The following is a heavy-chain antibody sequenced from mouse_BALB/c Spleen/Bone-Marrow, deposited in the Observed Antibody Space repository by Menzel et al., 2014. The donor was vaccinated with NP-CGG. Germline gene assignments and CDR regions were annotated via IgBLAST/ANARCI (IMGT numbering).Heavy chain of an antibody. CDR1: GYTFXSYY. CDR2: INPNNGNT. J-gene: IGHJ2*01. CDR3: TRRYY. V-gene: IGHV1S81*02. Sequence: QVHVKQSGAELVKPGASVKLSCKASGYTFXSYYMYWVKQRPGQGLEWIGGINPNNGNTNFSETFKSKATLTVDKSSSTAYMQLSSLTSEDSAVYYCTRRYYWGQGTTLTVSS.